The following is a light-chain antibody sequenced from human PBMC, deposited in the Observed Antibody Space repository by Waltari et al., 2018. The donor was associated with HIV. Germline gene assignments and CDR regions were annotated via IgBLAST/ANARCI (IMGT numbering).Light chain of an antibody. CDR3: QQYYNTPLT. V-gene: IGKV4-1*01. CDR1: QSVLYSSNNENY. Sequence: DIVMTQSPDSLTVSLGERATINCKSSQSVLYSSNNENYLAWYQQKPGQPPKLLIYWASTREFGVPDRFSGSGSGTDFTLTISSLQAEDVAVYYCQQYYNTPLTFGQGTKVEIK. CDR2: WAS. J-gene: IGKJ1*01.